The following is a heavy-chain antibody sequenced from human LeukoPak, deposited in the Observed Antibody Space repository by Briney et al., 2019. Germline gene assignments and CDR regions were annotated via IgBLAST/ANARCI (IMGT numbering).Heavy chain of an antibody. Sequence: PGGSLRLSCVASGFTFSNYWMHWVRQAPGKGLVWVSRINSDGSSTSYADSVKGRFTISRDNAKNTLYLQMNSLRAEDTAVYYRAKGGSYVVDYWGQGTLVTVSS. CDR3: AKGGSYVVDY. CDR2: INSDGSST. D-gene: IGHD3-16*01. CDR1: GFTFSNYW. J-gene: IGHJ4*02. V-gene: IGHV3-74*01.